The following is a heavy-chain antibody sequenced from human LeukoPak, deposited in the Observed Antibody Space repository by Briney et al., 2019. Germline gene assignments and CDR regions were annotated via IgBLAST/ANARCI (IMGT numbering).Heavy chain of an antibody. CDR3: AKESDSGYHSEGPKT. CDR1: GFVLSDYG. D-gene: IGHD5-12*01. Sequence: GGTLRLSCAASGFVLSDYGMHWVRQAPGKGLEWVAFVRNDGSNEYYVGSVKGRFTISRDKSKNTLYLQMNSLRAEDTAVYSCAKESDSGYHSEGPKTWGLGTLVTVSS. J-gene: IGHJ5*02. V-gene: IGHV3-30*02. CDR2: VRNDGSNE.